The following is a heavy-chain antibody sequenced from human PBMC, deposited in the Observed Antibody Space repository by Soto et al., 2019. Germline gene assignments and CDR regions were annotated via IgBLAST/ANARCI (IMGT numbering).Heavy chain of an antibody. CDR1: GFTFSSYA. CDR2: ISGSGGST. J-gene: IGHJ6*02. V-gene: IGHV3-23*01. Sequence: EVQLLESGGGLVQPGGSLRLSCAASGFTFSSYAMSWVRQAPGKGLEWVSAISGSGGSTYYADSVKGRFTISRDNSKNTVYLQMNSLRAEDTAVYYCAKGENSGYYYCGMDVWGQGTTVTVSS. D-gene: IGHD1-7*01. CDR3: AKGENSGYYYCGMDV.